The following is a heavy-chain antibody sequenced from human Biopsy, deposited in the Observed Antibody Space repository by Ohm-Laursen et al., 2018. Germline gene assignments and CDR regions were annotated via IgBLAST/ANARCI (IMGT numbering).Heavy chain of an antibody. CDR1: GGSINNFY. D-gene: IGHD1-26*01. CDR3: ARVRVWADSEGAFDP. Sequence: TLSLTCIVSGGSINNFYWSWIRQPPGKGLEWIGIIYYSGNTKYNPSLKGRVTISVDTFRNQFSLKLSSVTAADTAVYYCARVRVWADSEGAFDPWGQGTMVTVSS. V-gene: IGHV4-59*01. CDR2: IYYSGNT. J-gene: IGHJ3*01.